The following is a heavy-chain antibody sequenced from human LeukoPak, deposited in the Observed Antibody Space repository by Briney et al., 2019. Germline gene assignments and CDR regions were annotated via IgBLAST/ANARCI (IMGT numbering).Heavy chain of an antibody. Sequence: PSETLSLTCTVSGGSISDHYWCWIRQPPGKGLEYLGYIHYSGSTDSSPSLKSRVTISVDTSKNQFSLRLSSVTAADTAVYYCAKFGNYPVHVSYSYYYLDVWGKGTTVTVSS. CDR3: AKFGNYPVHVSYSYYYLDV. V-gene: IGHV4-59*11. J-gene: IGHJ6*03. CDR1: GGSISDHY. CDR2: IHYSGST. D-gene: IGHD1-7*01.